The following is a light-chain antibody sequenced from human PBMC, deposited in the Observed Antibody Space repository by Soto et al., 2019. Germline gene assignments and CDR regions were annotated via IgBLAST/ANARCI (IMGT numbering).Light chain of an antibody. Sequence: DIQMTQSPSSLSASVGDRVTITCRASQSISRYLNWYQQKPGRPPTLLIFETSTLQSGVPSRCSGRGVGSDFTLTISSLQPEDFAVYYCLQSFTTPLTFGGGTTVEIQ. CDR2: ETS. CDR1: QSISRY. V-gene: IGKV1-39*01. J-gene: IGKJ4*01. CDR3: LQSFTTPLT.